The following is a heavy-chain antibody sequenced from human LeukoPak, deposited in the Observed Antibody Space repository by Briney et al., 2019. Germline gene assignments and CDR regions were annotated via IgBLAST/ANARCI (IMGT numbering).Heavy chain of an antibody. CDR3: AREGVVIDY. J-gene: IGHJ4*02. CDR2: ARYHRSNN. V-gene: IGHV3-30*02. Sequence: AGTLRLSCAASGFTFSSYCKYCFLQAPAEKLLGVAVARYHRSNNYYTPSLKGRVTISRDKSKNTFYLKMNSLRAEDTAVYYCAREGVVIDYWGQGTLVTVSS. D-gene: IGHD2-8*01. CDR1: GFTFSSYC.